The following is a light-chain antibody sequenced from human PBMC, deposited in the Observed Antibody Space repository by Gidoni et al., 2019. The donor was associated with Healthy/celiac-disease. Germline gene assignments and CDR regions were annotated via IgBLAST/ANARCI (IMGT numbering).Light chain of an antibody. V-gene: IGKV3-20*01. CDR3: QQYGSSPPAWT. CDR2: GAS. CDR1: QSVSSSY. Sequence: EIVLTQSPGTLSLSPVERATLSCRASQSVSSSYLAWYQQKPGQAPRLLIYGASSRATGIPDRFSGSGSGTDFTLTSSRLEPEDVAVYYCQQYGSSPPAWTFGQGTKVEIK. J-gene: IGKJ1*01.